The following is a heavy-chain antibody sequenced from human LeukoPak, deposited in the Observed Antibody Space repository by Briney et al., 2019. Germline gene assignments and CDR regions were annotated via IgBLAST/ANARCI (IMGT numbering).Heavy chain of an antibody. Sequence: PSETLSLTCTVSGGSISSYYWSWIRQPPGKGLEWIAYIHYSGSTNYNPSLKSRVTISVDTSKNRFSLKLSSVTAADTAVYYCARRRRDGYSLFDYWGQGTLVTVSS. CDR1: GGSISSYY. D-gene: IGHD5-24*01. CDR2: IHYSGST. J-gene: IGHJ4*02. V-gene: IGHV4-59*01. CDR3: ARRRRDGYSLFDY.